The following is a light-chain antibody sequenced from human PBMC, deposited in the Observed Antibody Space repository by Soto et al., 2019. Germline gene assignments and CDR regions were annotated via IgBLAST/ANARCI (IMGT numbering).Light chain of an antibody. CDR3: QKYNSAPRS. Sequence: DIKMTQSPSSLAASVGDRVTITCRASQGIIDYLAWYQQKPGKAPKLLIYAASTLQSGVPSRFSGSGAGTDFTLIITTLQPEDVATYYCQKYNSAPRSFGQATKVEIK. V-gene: IGKV1-27*01. CDR2: AAS. J-gene: IGKJ1*01. CDR1: QGIIDY.